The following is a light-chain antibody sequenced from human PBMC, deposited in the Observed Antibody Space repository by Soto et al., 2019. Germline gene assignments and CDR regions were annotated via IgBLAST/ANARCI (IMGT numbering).Light chain of an antibody. CDR3: QSYDSTVNV. CDR1: SSNIGAGYD. Sequence: QSVLTQPPSVSGAPGQRVTISCTGSSSNIGAGYDVHWYQQLPGTAPKLLIYGNSIRPSGVPDRFSGSKSGTSASLAITGLQADDEADYYCQSYDSTVNVFGTGTKLTVL. V-gene: IGLV1-40*01. CDR2: GNS. J-gene: IGLJ1*01.